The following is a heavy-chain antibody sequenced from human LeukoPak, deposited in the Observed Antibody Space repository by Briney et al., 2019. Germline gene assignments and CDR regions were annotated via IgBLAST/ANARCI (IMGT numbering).Heavy chain of an antibody. Sequence: GASVKVSCKASGYTFTTYGISWVRQAPGQGLEWMGWISVYNGNANYAQNLQGRVTMTTDTPTSTAYMELRSLRSDDTAVYYCGKNMYYYDSSGYAFDIWGQGTMVTVSS. J-gene: IGHJ3*02. V-gene: IGHV1-18*01. D-gene: IGHD3-22*01. CDR2: ISVYNGNA. CDR3: GKNMYYYDSSGYAFDI. CDR1: GYTFTTYG.